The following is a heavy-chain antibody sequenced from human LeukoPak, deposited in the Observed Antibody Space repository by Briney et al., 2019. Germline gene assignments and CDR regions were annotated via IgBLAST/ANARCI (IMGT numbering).Heavy chain of an antibody. CDR3: ARDSGSSWREGLNY. CDR2: ISSSSDYI. V-gene: IGHV3-21*04. Sequence: GGSLRLSCAASTFTFSSDSMNWVRQAPGKGLEWVSSISSSSDYIYYADSVKGRFTIFRDNAKNSLYLQMNRLRVEDSAVYYCARDSGSSWREGLNYWGQGTLVTVSS. J-gene: IGHJ4*02. D-gene: IGHD6-13*01. CDR1: TFTFSSDS.